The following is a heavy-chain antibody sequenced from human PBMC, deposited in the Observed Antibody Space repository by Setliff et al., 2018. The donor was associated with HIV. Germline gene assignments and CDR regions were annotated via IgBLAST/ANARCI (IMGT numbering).Heavy chain of an antibody. D-gene: IGHD6-25*01. V-gene: IGHV4-61*01. J-gene: IGHJ4*02. CDR2: IFYSGST. CDR1: GGSVSTGNYY. Sequence: SETLSLTCTVSGGSVSTGNYYWNWIRLPPGKGLEWIGYIFYSGSTNYNPSLKSRVTISVDTSKNQFSLRLNSVTAADTAVYYCARYSPRGYTLTGPYWGQGTLVTVSS. CDR3: ARYSPRGYTLTGPY.